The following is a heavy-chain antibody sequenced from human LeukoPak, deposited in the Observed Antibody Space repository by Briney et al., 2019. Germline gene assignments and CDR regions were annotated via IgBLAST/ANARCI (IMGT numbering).Heavy chain of an antibody. Sequence: GGSLRLSCAASGFTFDLYSMNWVRQAPGKGLEWLSYISGSSTTIGYADSVKGRFTISRDNAKNSMYLQMNSLRAEDTATYYCARGVGSFEIWGQGTMVTVSS. CDR3: ARGVGSFEI. V-gene: IGHV3-48*01. J-gene: IGHJ3*02. CDR2: ISGSSTTI. D-gene: IGHD2-2*03. CDR1: GFTFDLYS.